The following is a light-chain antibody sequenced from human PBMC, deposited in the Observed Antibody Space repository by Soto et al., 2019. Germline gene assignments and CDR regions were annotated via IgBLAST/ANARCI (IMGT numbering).Light chain of an antibody. CDR2: GAS. Sequence: EIVLTQSPCTLSLSAGDRATLSCRASQSVSSSYFAWYQQKPGQAPRLLIYGASSRASGIPDRFSGSGSGTEFTLTISRLEPEDFAAYYCQQYGSSPLTFGEGTKVDIK. J-gene: IGKJ1*01. CDR1: QSVSSSY. V-gene: IGKV3-20*01. CDR3: QQYGSSPLT.